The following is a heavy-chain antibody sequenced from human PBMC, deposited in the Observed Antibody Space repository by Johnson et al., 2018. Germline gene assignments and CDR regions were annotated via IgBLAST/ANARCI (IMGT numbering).Heavy chain of an antibody. V-gene: IGHV3-53*01. J-gene: IGHJ1*01. CDR1: GFTVSSNY. D-gene: IGHD3-3*01. CDR3: AKAHFWSGYQHAEYFQD. CDR2: IDGSGSIT. Sequence: VQLVQAGGGLTQPGGSLRLSCEASGFTVSSNYISWVRQAPGKGVEWVAIIDGSGSITYYADSVNGRFTVSRDNSKNTLYLQMNTLRAEETSVYYCAKAHFWSGYQHAEYFQDWGQGTLVTVST.